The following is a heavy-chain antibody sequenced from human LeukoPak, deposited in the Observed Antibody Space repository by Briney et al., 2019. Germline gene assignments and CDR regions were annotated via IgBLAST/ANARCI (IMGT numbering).Heavy chain of an antibody. CDR3: ASLGDYGDYSEDYYYMDV. D-gene: IGHD4-17*01. V-gene: IGHV1-18*01. Sequence: ASVKVSCKASGYTFTSYGISWVRQAPGQGLEWMGWISAYNGNTNYAQKLQGRVTMTTDTSTSTAYMELRSLGSDDTAVYYCASLGDYGDYSEDYYYMDVWGKGTTVTVSS. CDR2: ISAYNGNT. CDR1: GYTFTSYG. J-gene: IGHJ6*03.